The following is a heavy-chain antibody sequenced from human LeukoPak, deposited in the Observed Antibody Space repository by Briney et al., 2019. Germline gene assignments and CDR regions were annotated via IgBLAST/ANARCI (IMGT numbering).Heavy chain of an antibody. CDR3: AKDLPSITIFALRGFGDY. Sequence: PGGSLRLSCAASGFTFSSYAMSWVRQAPGKGLEWVSAISGSGGSTYYADSVKGRFTISRDNSKNTLYLQMDSLRAEDTAVYYCAKDLPSITIFALRGFGDYWGQGTLVTVSS. CDR2: ISGSGGST. J-gene: IGHJ4*02. D-gene: IGHD3-3*01. CDR1: GFTFSSYA. V-gene: IGHV3-23*01.